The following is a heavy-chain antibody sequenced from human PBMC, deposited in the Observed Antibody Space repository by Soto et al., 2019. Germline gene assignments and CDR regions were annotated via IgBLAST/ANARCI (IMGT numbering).Heavy chain of an antibody. D-gene: IGHD3-3*01. V-gene: IGHV1-18*04. J-gene: IGHJ4*02. CDR1: GYTCTSYG. Sequence: QVQLVQSGAEVKKPGASVKVSCKASGYTCTSYGISWVRQAPGQGLEWMGWISAYNGNTNYAQKLQGRVTMTTDTSTSTAYMELRSQRSDDTAVYYCARGAYDFWSGSKIHRFDSWGQGTLVTVSS. CDR3: ARGAYDFWSGSKIHRFDS. CDR2: ISAYNGNT.